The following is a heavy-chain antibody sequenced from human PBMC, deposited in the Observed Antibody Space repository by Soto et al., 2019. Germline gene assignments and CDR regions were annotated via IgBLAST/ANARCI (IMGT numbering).Heavy chain of an antibody. Sequence: SLKISCKGSGYRFSSYWIAWVRQMPGKGLEWMGIIYPGDSDTRYSPSFEGQVTISADKSNSTAYLQWSSLKASDTAMYYCARQGSNGAYYYYGMDVWGQGTTVTVSS. CDR3: ARQGSNGAYYYYGMDV. J-gene: IGHJ6*02. CDR1: GYRFSSYW. CDR2: IYPGDSDT. V-gene: IGHV5-51*01. D-gene: IGHD3-16*01.